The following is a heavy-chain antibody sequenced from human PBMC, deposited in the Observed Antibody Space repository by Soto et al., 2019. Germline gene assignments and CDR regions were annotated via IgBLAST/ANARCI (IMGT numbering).Heavy chain of an antibody. CDR2: INNIGST. Sequence: SETLSLTCAVYGGSFTTYYWSWIRQSRGKGLEWIGEINNIGSTNYNPSLKSRVTISVDTSKNQFSLKLNSVTAADTAVYYCARGRSATVTRRLFVYWGQGTLVTVSS. J-gene: IGHJ4*02. V-gene: IGHV4-34*01. CDR1: GGSFTTYY. D-gene: IGHD4-4*01. CDR3: ARGRSATVTRRLFVY.